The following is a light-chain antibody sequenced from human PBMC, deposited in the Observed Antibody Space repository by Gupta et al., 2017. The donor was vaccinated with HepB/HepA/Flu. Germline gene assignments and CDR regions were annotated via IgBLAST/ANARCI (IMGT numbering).Light chain of an antibody. J-gene: IGKJ2*04. CDR1: QSLVKSNGYTY. V-gene: IGKV2-28*01. CDR3: KQSLKSPRS. CDR2: LGS. Sequence: MTQSPLSLCVTLGEPASISCRSSQSLVKSNGYTYLEWYLQKPGQSPQLLIHLGSNRASGVPDRFSGSGSGADFTLKISRVEADDVGVYYCKQSLKSPRSFGQGTKLEIK.